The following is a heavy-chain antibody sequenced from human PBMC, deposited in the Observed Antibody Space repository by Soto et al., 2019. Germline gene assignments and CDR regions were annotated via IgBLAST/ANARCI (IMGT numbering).Heavy chain of an antibody. CDR2: INPNNGGT. V-gene: IGHV1-2*04. CDR3: ATSRASIEVAGETEYSFDY. Sequence: QVQLVQSGAEVKKPGASVKVSCKASGYIFTGYYMHWVRQAPGQGLEWMGWINPNNGGTKYAQKFQGWVTMTRDTSISQAYIELSRLTSDDTAVYYCATSRASIEVAGETEYSFDYRGQGTLVTVSS. CDR1: GYIFTGYY. D-gene: IGHD6-19*01. J-gene: IGHJ4*02.